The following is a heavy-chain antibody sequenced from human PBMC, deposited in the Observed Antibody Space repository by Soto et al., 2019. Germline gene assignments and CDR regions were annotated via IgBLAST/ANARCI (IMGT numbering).Heavy chain of an antibody. CDR3: ASFALERGYSYGYNYYYGMDV. CDR2: IYYSGSS. J-gene: IGHJ6*02. D-gene: IGHD5-18*01. CDR1: VGSISSGGYY. Sequence: SETLSLTCTVSVGSISSGGYYWSWIRQHPGKGLEWIGYIYYSGSSYYNPSLKSRVTISVDTSKNQFSLKLSSVTAADTAVYYCASFALERGYSYGYNYYYGMDVWGQGTTVTVSS. V-gene: IGHV4-31*03.